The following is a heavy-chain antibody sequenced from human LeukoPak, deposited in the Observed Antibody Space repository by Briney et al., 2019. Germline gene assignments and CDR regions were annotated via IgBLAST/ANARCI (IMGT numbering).Heavy chain of an antibody. V-gene: IGHV1-18*01. CDR1: GYTFIIYG. D-gene: IGHD3-22*01. J-gene: IGHJ4*02. Sequence: ASVKDSCMPSGYTFIIYGGSGVRQALERGGEWMAWICVYNGNTNYAQKLECRVTMTTDTSTSTAYMELRSLRSDDTAVYYCAREYYYDSSGYYYVTPFDYWGQGTLVTVSS. CDR3: AREYYYDSSGYYYVTPFDY. CDR2: ICVYNGNT.